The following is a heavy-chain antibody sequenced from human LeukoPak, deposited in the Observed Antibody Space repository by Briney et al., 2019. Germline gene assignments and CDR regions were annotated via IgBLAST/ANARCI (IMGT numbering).Heavy chain of an antibody. CDR3: SRSQFDY. J-gene: IGHJ4*02. Sequence: GGSLRLSCEPSGFPFSSYWMLWDRQAPGKGLVWVSRISGDGTIKTYADFVRGRFTISRDNTKNILYLQMNSLKVEDTATYFCSRSQFDYWGQGVLVTVSP. V-gene: IGHV3-74*03. CDR2: ISGDGTIK. CDR1: GFPFSSYW.